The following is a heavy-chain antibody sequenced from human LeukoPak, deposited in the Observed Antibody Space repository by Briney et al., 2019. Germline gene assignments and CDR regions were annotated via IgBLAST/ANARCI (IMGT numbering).Heavy chain of an antibody. CDR2: IYYSGST. V-gene: IGHV4-39*07. Sequence: DPSETLSLTCTVSGGSISSSSYYWGWIRQPPGKGLEWIGSIYYSGSTYYNPSLKSRVTISVDTSKNQFSLKLSSVTAADTAVYYCARSYGDCHDYWGQGTLVTVSS. CDR3: ARSYGDCHDY. J-gene: IGHJ4*02. D-gene: IGHD4-17*01. CDR1: GGSISSSSYY.